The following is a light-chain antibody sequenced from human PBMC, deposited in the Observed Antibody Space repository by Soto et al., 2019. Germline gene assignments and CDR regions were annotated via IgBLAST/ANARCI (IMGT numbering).Light chain of an antibody. J-gene: IGLJ2*01. Sequence: QPVLTQSPSASASLGASVKLTCTLSSGHSNYAIAWHQQQPDKGPRYLMNLNSDGSHRKGDGIPDRFSGSSSGTERYLTISSLQSEDEADYYCQTWDTVVVFGGGTKLTVL. V-gene: IGLV4-69*01. CDR3: QTWDTVVV. CDR2: LNSDGSH. CDR1: SGHSNYA.